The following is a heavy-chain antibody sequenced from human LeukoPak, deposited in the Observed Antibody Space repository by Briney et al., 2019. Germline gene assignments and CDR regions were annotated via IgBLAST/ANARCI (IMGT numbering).Heavy chain of an antibody. CDR2: INHSGST. J-gene: IGHJ4*02. Sequence: SETLSLTCAVYGGSFSGYYWSWIRQPPGKGLEWIGEINHSGSTNYNPSLKSRVTISVDTSKNQFSLKLSSVTAADTAVYYCARGRSSWHGPNFDYWGQGTLVTVSS. CDR3: ARGRSSWHGPNFDY. D-gene: IGHD6-13*01. CDR1: GGSFSGYY. V-gene: IGHV4-34*01.